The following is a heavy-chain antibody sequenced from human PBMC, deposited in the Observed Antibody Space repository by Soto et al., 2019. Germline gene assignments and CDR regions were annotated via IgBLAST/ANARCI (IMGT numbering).Heavy chain of an antibody. D-gene: IGHD6-19*01. J-gene: IGHJ6*02. Sequence: QVHLLLQSGAEVKKPGPSVKVACKASGGNPSNSAISWVRQAPGQGLEWMGGIIPVFGIISHAQNFQGRVTITADECTSTGYMELSSLRSEDTAVYFCAGGRIVVAGSSAYYSMDVWGQGTTVTVSS. V-gene: IGHV1-69*01. CDR3: AGGRIVVAGSSAYYSMDV. CDR2: IIPVFGII. CDR1: GGNPSNSA.